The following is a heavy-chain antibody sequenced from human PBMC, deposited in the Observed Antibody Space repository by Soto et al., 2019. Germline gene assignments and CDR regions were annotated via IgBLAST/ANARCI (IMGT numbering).Heavy chain of an antibody. Sequence: SVKVSCKASGGTFSSYAISWVRQAPGQGLEWMGGIIPIFGTANYAQKFQGRVTITADESTSTAYMELSSLRSEDTAVYYCAKARYCSSTSCYTSGRYYYGMDVWGQGTTVTVS. CDR2: IIPIFGTA. D-gene: IGHD2-2*02. V-gene: IGHV1-69*13. CDR3: AKARYCSSTSCYTSGRYYYGMDV. CDR1: GGTFSSYA. J-gene: IGHJ6*02.